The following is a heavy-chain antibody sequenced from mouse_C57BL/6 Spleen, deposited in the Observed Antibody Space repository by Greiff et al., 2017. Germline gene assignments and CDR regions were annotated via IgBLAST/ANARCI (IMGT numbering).Heavy chain of an antibody. CDR1: GYTFTSYW. CDR3: ADHYGGAWFAY. V-gene: IGHV1-59*01. Sequence: QVQLQQPGAELVRPGTSVKLSCKASGYTFTSYWMHWVKQRPGQGLEWIGVIDPSDSYTNYNQKFKGKATLTVDTSSSTAYMQLSSLTSEDAAVYYCADHYGGAWFAYWGQGTLVTVSA. D-gene: IGHD1-1*02. J-gene: IGHJ3*01. CDR2: IDPSDSYT.